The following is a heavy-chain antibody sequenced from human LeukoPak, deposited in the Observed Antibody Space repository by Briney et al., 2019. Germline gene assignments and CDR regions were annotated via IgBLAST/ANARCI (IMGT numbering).Heavy chain of an antibody. CDR3: ASLSQGDYVFDY. CDR2: VIPIFGTA. V-gene: IGHV1-69*05. Sequence: SVKVSCKASGGTFSSYAISWVRQAPGQGLEWMGRVIPIFGTANYAQKFQGRVTITTDESTSTAYMELSSLRSEDTAVYYCASLSQGDYVFDYWGQGTLVTVSS. J-gene: IGHJ4*02. D-gene: IGHD4-17*01. CDR1: GGTFSSYA.